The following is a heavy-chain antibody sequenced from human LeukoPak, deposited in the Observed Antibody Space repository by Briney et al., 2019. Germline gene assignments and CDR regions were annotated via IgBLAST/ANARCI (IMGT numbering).Heavy chain of an antibody. CDR2: IRQDGSEK. J-gene: IGHJ4*01. CDR1: GFTFTDYW. D-gene: IGHD6-13*01. Sequence: GGSLRLSCEVSGFTFTDYWMNWVRQAPGKGPEWEASIRQDGSEKTYVDSVKGRFTISRDNTKNSLSLQLNGLRAEDTAVYYCARDGTAAGLYFDLWGQGTLVTVSS. CDR3: ARDGTAAGLYFDL. V-gene: IGHV3-7*01.